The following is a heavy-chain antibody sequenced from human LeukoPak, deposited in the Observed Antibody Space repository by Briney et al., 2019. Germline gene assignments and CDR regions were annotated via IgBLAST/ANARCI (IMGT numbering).Heavy chain of an antibody. D-gene: IGHD2-21*01. CDR1: GFTFSSYE. CDR2: ISSSGSTI. Sequence: SGGSLRLSCAASGFTFSSYEMNWVRQAPRKGLEWVSYISSSGSTIYYADSVKGRFTISRDNAKNSLYLQMNSLRAEDMAVYYCARVKGDLYYYYGMDVWGQGTTVTVSS. V-gene: IGHV3-48*03. CDR3: ARVKGDLYYYYGMDV. J-gene: IGHJ6*02.